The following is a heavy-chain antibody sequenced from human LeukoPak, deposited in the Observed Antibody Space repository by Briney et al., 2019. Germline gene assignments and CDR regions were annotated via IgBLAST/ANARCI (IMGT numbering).Heavy chain of an antibody. Sequence: GGSLRLSCAASGFTFSSYWMTWVRQAPGKGLEWVANINQDGSDKYYVDSVRGRFTISRDNAQKSLYLQMNSLRAEDTAVYYCAKGGVRNDGFDSYYYAMDVWGQGTTVTVSS. CDR2: INQDGSDK. V-gene: IGHV3-7*05. CDR1: GFTFSSYW. D-gene: IGHD1-1*01. J-gene: IGHJ6*02. CDR3: AKGGVRNDGFDSYYYAMDV.